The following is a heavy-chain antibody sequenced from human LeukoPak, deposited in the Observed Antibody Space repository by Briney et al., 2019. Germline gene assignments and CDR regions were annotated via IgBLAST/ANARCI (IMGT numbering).Heavy chain of an antibody. D-gene: IGHD1-26*01. CDR2: ITSSSTYI. V-gene: IGHV3-21*01. CDR1: GFTFSSYN. J-gene: IGHJ6*03. Sequence: GGSLKLSCAASGFTFSSYNMNWVRQAPGKGLEWVSSITSSSTYIYYADSVKGRFTISRDNARNSLYLQMNSLRVEDTAVYYCARDPYSGNYGDYYYYYMDVWGKGTTVTISS. CDR3: ARDPYSGNYGDYYYYYMDV.